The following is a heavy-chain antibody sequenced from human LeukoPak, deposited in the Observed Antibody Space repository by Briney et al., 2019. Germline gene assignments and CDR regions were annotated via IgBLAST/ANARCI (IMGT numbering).Heavy chain of an antibody. CDR1: GGSFSGYY. D-gene: IGHD1-26*01. CDR2: INHSGST. J-gene: IGHJ4*02. V-gene: IGHV4-34*01. CDR3: ARGEWELLYYFDY. Sequence: SETLSLTCAVYGGSFSGYYWSWIRQPPGKGLEWIGEINHSGSTNYYPSLKSRVTISVDTSKNQFSLKLSSVTAADTAVYYCARGEWELLYYFDYWGQGTLVTVSS.